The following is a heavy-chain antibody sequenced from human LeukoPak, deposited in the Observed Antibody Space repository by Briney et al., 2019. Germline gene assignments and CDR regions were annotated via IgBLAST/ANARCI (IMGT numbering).Heavy chain of an antibody. CDR3: VRGLWVKTDDQDAFAD. V-gene: IGHV4-61*10. CDR1: GESVSSGSYY. D-gene: IGHD3-16*01. CDR2: VSSGGAT. Sequence: SETLSLTCSVSGESVSSGSYYWSWIRQSGGEGLQWIGRVSSGGATKDNPSLRGRVSISLDTSKNQFSLTLNSVTAADTAIYYCVRGLWVKTDDQDAFADRGPGTMVIVSS. J-gene: IGHJ3*01.